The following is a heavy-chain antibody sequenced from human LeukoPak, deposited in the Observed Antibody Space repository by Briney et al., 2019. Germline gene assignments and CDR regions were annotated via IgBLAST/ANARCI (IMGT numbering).Heavy chain of an antibody. CDR2: ISGSGGST. D-gene: IGHD1-26*01. Sequence: GGSLRLSCAASGFTFSSYAMSWVRQAPGNGLEWVSAISGSGGSTYYADSVKGRFTISRDNSKNTLYLQMNSLRAEDTAVYYCAKGGGSYFFYYFDYWGQGTLVTVSS. CDR1: GFTFSSYA. CDR3: AKGGGSYFFYYFDY. J-gene: IGHJ4*02. V-gene: IGHV3-23*01.